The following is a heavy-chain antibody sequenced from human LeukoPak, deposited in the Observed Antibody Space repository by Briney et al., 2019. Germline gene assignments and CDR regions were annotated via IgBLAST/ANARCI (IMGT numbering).Heavy chain of an antibody. V-gene: IGHV1-2*02. Sequence: ASVKVSCKASGYTFTDYYIHWVRQAPGQGLEWMGWINPNTGGTRYPQKFQGRVTMTRDTSISTVYMEVSRLKSDDAAVYYCARDMFPDYGRQYYYYYYMDVWGKGTTVTVSS. CDR3: ARDMFPDYGRQYYYYYYMDV. D-gene: IGHD4-17*01. J-gene: IGHJ6*03. CDR1: GYTFTDYY. CDR2: INPNTGGT.